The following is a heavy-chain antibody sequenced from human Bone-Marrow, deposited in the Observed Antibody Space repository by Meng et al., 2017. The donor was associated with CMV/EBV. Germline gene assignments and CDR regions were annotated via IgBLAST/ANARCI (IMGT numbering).Heavy chain of an antibody. V-gene: IGHV3-48*03. CDR3: ARDNSAVASDY. CDR2: ISDSGRIM. J-gene: IGHJ4*02. D-gene: IGHD6-19*01. Sequence: GESLKISCAASGFTFSRYEMNWVRQAPGKGLEWVSYISDSGRIMYADSVKGRFTISRDNARNSLFLQMNSLRVEDTAVYYCARDNSAVASDYWGKGTLFTVSS. CDR1: GFTFSRYE.